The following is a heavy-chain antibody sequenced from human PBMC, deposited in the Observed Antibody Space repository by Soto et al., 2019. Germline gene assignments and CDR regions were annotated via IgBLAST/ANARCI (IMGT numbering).Heavy chain of an antibody. CDR3: ARDQTAVVYYYYYYGMDV. V-gene: IGHV3-30-3*01. D-gene: IGHD2-15*01. CDR1: GFTFSSYA. CDR2: ISYDGSNK. Sequence: QVQLVESGGGVVQPGRSLRLSCAASGFTFSSYAMHWVRQAPGKGLEWVAVISYDGSNKYYADSVKGRFTISRDNSKNTLYLQMNSLRAEDTAVYYCARDQTAVVYYYYYYGMDVWGQGTTVTVSS. J-gene: IGHJ6*02.